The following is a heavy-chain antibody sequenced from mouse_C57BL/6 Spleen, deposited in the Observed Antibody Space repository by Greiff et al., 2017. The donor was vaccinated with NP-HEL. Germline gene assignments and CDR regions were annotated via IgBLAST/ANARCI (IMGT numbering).Heavy chain of an antibody. CDR2: IYPGDGDT. CDR1: GYAFSSSW. V-gene: IGHV1-82*01. D-gene: IGHD3-2*02. J-gene: IGHJ4*01. CDR3: ARDSSGYLYAMDY. Sequence: VQLQQSGPELVKPGASVKISCKASGYAFSSSWMNWVKPRPGKGLEWIGRIYPGDGDTNYNGKFKGKATLTADKSSSTAYMQLSSLTSEDSAVYFCARDSSGYLYAMDYWGQGTSVTVSS.